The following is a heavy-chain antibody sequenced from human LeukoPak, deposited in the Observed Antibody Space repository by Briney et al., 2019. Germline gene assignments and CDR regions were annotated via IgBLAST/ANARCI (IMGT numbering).Heavy chain of an antibody. CDR2: ISSSGKA. Sequence: SETLSLTCAVSGGSITTTDFDWAWIRQPPGQGFEWIATISSSGKAYYYPSLMSRVTISVDTSKNQFSLDVASVTAADTGLFYCARFKGGTGFDYWGRGILVIVS. V-gene: IGHV4-39*01. CDR1: GGSITTTDFD. CDR3: ARFKGGTGFDY. J-gene: IGHJ4*02. D-gene: IGHD1-26*01.